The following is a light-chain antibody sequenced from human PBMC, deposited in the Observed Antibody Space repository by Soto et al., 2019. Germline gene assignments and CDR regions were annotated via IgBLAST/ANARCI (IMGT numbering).Light chain of an antibody. CDR3: AAWDDSLNGFYV. Sequence: QSVLTQPPSVSEAPRQRVTISCSGSSSNIGNNAVNWYQQLPGKAPKLLIYYDDLLPSGVSDRFSGSKSGTSASLAISGLQSEDEVYYYWAAWDDSLNGFYVVGTGTKVTVL. J-gene: IGLJ1*01. V-gene: IGLV1-36*01. CDR2: YDD. CDR1: SSNIGNNA.